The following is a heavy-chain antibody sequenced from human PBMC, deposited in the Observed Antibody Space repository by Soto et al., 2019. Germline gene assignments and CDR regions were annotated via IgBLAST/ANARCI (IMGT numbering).Heavy chain of an antibody. V-gene: IGHV3-23*01. D-gene: IGHD2-2*01. CDR1: GFTFSSYA. CDR2: ISGSGGST. J-gene: IGHJ6*02. Sequence: GGSLRLSCAASGFTFSSYAMSWVRQAPGKGLEWVSAISGSGGSTYYADSVKGRFTISRDNSKNTLYLQMNSLRAEDTAVYYCAKDGANIVLVPGGMDVWGQGTTVTVSS. CDR3: AKDGANIVLVPGGMDV.